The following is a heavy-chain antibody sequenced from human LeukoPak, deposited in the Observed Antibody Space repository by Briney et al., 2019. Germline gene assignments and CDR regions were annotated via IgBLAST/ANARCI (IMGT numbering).Heavy chain of an antibody. CDR1: GGSVSSSNYY. CDR2: IYYSGST. J-gene: IGHJ4*02. CDR3: ARRGYSGSYYYFDY. D-gene: IGHD1-26*01. V-gene: IGHV4-39*01. Sequence: SETLSLTCTVSGGSVSSSNYYWGWIRQPPGKGLGWIGSIYYSGSTYYNPSLKSRVTISVDTSKNQFSLKLSSVTAADTAVYYCARRGYSGSYYYFDYWGQGTLVTVSS.